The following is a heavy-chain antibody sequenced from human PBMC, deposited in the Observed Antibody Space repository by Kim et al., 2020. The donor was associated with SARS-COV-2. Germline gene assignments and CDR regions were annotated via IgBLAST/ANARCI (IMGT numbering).Heavy chain of an antibody. CDR1: GFTFSEHY. CDR3: ARGHHSMDV. J-gene: IGHJ6*02. CDR2: IGTSSSYS. Sequence: GGSLRLSCAASGFTFSEHYMSWIRQAPGKGLEWLSYIGTSSSYSDYAESVKGRFTISRDNAKNSLFLQMDSLRAEDTALYYCARGHHSMDVWGQGTTDTV. V-gene: IGHV3-11*05.